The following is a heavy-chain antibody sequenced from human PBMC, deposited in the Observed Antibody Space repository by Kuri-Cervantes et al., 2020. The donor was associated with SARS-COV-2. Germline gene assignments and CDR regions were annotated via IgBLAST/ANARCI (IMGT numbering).Heavy chain of an antibody. CDR2: IIPIFGTA. V-gene: IGHV1-69*05. D-gene: IGHD2-2*01. J-gene: IGHJ4*02. CDR1: GGTFSSYA. Sequence: SVKVSCKASGGTFSSYAISWVRQAPGQGLEWMGGIIPIFGTANYAQKFQGRVTITMDEPTSTAYMELSSLRSEDTAVYYCASCTSCYFGDYRVTFDYWGQGTLVTVSS. CDR3: ASCTSCYFGDYRVTFDY.